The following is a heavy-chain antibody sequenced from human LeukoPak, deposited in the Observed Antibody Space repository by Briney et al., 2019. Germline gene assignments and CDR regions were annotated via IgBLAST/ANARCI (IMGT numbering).Heavy chain of an antibody. CDR3: ATKHSVAVAANPPYFDY. CDR2: INQSGRT. Sequence: PSETLSLTCGVYGGSFSGCYWSWVRQPPGRGLEWVGEINQSGRTNYNPSLKSRVTISVDTSKNQFSLKLTSVTAADTGVYYCATKHSVAVAANPPYFDYWGQGTLVTVSS. D-gene: IGHD6-19*01. J-gene: IGHJ4*02. V-gene: IGHV4-34*01. CDR1: GGSFSGCY.